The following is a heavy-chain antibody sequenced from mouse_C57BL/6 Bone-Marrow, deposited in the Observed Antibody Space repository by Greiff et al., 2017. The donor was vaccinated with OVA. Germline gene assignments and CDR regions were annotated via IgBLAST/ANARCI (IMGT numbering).Heavy chain of an antibody. D-gene: IGHD2-10*01. V-gene: IGHV2-9-1*01. CDR1: GFSLTSYA. Sequence: VKLMESGPGLVAPSQSLSITCTVSGFSLTSYAISWVRQPPGKGLEWLGVIWTGGGTNYNSALKSRLSISKDNSKSQVFLKMNSLQTDDTARYYCARNSPYYGNFHFDYWGQGTTLTVSS. CDR2: IWTGGGT. J-gene: IGHJ2*01. CDR3: ARNSPYYGNFHFDY.